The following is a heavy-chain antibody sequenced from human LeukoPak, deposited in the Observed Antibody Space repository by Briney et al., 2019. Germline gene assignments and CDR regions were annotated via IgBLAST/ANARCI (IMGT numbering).Heavy chain of an antibody. CDR3: VRGRSYGFDFDS. D-gene: IGHD5-18*01. CDR2: KYYSGST. V-gene: IGHV4-61*01. J-gene: IGHJ4*02. CDR1: GVSINTCCYY. Sequence: SETLSLTCAVSGVSINTCCYYWSWIRQPPGKGLEWIGYKYYSGSTRYNSSLRSRLTISLDTSNNQSSLRLSSVTAADTAVYYCVRGRSYGFDFDSWGPGTLVIVSS.